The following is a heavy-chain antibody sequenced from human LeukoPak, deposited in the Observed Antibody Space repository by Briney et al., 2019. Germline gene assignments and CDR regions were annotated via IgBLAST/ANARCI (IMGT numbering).Heavy chain of an antibody. CDR1: GFTFSSYS. D-gene: IGHD6-13*01. V-gene: IGHV3-21*04. J-gene: IGHJ4*02. CDR2: ISSSSSYI. CDR3: AKGYTSIWDYYFDY. Sequence: GGSLRLSCAASGFTFSSYSMNWVRQAPGKGLEWVSSISSSSSYIYYADSVKGRFTISRDNSKNTLYLQMNSLRAEDTAVYYCAKGYTSIWDYYFDYWGQETLVTVSS.